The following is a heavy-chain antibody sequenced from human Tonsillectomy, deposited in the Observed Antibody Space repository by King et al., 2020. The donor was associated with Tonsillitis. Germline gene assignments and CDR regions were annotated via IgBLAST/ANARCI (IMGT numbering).Heavy chain of an antibody. J-gene: IGHJ3*01. CDR1: GFTFRSYV. CDR3: AKRYESLRGIDL. CDR2: ILASGST. V-gene: IGHV3-23*04. D-gene: IGHD3-16*02. Sequence: VQLVESGGGLVQPGGSLRLSCAASGFTFRSYVMSWVRQAPGKGLEWVSAILASGSTFYADSLKGRFTISRDNSKNTLFLQMNSLRAEDTAVYYCAKRYESLRGIDLGGRGTMVTVPS.